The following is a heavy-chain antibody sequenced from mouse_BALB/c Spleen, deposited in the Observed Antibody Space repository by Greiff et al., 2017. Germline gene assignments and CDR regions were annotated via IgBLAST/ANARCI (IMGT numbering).Heavy chain of an antibody. CDR1: GYAFSSYW. CDR3: ARSSGNFLFYAMDY. V-gene: IGHV1-52*01. Sequence: QVQLQQSGAELVRPGSSVKISCKASGYAFSSYWMNWVKQRPEQGLEWIGRIDPYDSETHYNQKFKDKAILTVDKSSSTAYMQLSSLTSEDSAVYYCARSSGNFLFYAMDYWGQGTSVTVSS. CDR2: IDPYDSET. J-gene: IGHJ4*01. D-gene: IGHD2-1*01.